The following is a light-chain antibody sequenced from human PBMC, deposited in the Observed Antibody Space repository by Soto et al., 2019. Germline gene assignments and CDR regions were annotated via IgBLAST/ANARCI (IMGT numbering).Light chain of an antibody. CDR2: GAS. V-gene: IGKV3-20*01. Sequence: EIVLTQSPGTLSLSPGERATLSCRASQTISNSLLAWYQQKPGQSPRLLIYGASSRATGIPDRFIGSGSGTYFTLTISRLEPEDFAVYACQQYGRAPITFDQGTRLEIK. CDR3: QQYGRAPIT. J-gene: IGKJ5*01. CDR1: QTISNSL.